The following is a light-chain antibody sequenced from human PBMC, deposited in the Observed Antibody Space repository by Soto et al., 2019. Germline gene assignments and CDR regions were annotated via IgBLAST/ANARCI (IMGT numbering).Light chain of an antibody. CDR2: GAS. CDR1: QSVSSN. J-gene: IGKJ5*01. V-gene: IGKV3-15*01. Sequence: ETVMTQSPATLSVSPGERATLSCRASQSVSSNLAWYQQKPGQAPGLLIFGASTRATGIPARFSGSGSETEFTLTIGSQQSEDFAVYYCQQYNNWPLSFGQGTRLEIK. CDR3: QQYNNWPLS.